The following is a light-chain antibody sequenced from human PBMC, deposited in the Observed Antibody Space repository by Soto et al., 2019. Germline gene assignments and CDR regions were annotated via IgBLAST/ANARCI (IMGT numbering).Light chain of an antibody. J-gene: IGLJ3*02. Sequence: QSVLTQPASVSGSPGQSINISCTGTSSDVGGYDYVAWYQRHPGKAPKLMIYDVFNRPSGVSHRFSGSNSGNTASLTISGLQAEDEADYYCSSYTSSRTLVFGGGTKLTVL. CDR3: SSYTSSRTLV. CDR2: DVF. CDR1: SSDVGGYDY. V-gene: IGLV2-14*03.